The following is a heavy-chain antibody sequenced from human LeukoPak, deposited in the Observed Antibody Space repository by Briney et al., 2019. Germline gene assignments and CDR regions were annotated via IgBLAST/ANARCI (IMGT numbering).Heavy chain of an antibody. J-gene: IGHJ3*02. CDR3: ARDLGDYVGYDAFDI. CDR1: GFTFSSYW. D-gene: IGHD4-17*01. CDR2: MKPDGTEH. Sequence: GGSLRLSCATSGFTFSSYWMSWLRQAPGKGLEWVANMKPDGTEHYYGDSVKGRFTISRDNAKNSLYLQMNSLRAEDTAVYYCARDLGDYVGYDAFDIWGQGTMVTVSS. V-gene: IGHV3-7*01.